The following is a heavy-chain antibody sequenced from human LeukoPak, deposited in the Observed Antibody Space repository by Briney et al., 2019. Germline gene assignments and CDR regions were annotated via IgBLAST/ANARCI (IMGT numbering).Heavy chain of an antibody. CDR3: ARGNYHVVPPYYYYYMDV. Sequence: GGSLRLSCAASGISFNLYSMNWVRQAPGKGLEWVSSISSSSSYIYYADSIKGRFTISRDNAKNSLYMEMNSLRAEDTAVYYCARGNYHVVPPYYYYYMDVWGKGTTVTVSS. J-gene: IGHJ6*03. CDR2: ISSSSSYI. CDR1: GISFNLYS. D-gene: IGHD1-7*01. V-gene: IGHV3-21*04.